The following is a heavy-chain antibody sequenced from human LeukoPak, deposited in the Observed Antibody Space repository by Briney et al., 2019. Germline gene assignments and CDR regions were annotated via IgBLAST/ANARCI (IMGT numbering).Heavy chain of an antibody. D-gene: IGHD4-17*01. V-gene: IGHV3-66*01. J-gene: IGHJ4*02. Sequence: GGSLRLSCAASGFTVSNNYMTWVRQAQGKGLEWLSVIYNDGRTFYADSVRGRFTISRDTSKNTLNLQMNNLRDEDTAVYYCTRLGVTTELDYCDYWGQGALVTVSS. CDR1: GFTVSNNY. CDR2: IYNDGRT. CDR3: TRLGVTTELDYCDY.